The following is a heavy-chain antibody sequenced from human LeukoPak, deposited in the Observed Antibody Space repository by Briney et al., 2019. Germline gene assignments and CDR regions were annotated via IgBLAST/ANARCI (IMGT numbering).Heavy chain of an antibody. CDR1: GGSFSGYY. CDR3: ARGLGIATAGSSLDY. J-gene: IGHJ4*02. D-gene: IGHD6-13*01. V-gene: IGHV4-34*01. Sequence: SETLSLTCAVYGGSFSGYYWSWIRQPPGKGLEWIGEINHSGSTNYNPSLKSRVTLSVDTSNNQFSLKLNSVTAADTAVYYCARGLGIATAGSSLDYWGQGTLVTVSS. CDR2: INHSGST.